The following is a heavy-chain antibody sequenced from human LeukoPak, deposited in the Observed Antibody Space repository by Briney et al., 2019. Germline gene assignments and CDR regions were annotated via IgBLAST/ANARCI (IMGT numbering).Heavy chain of an antibody. D-gene: IGHD3-3*01. V-gene: IGHV4-34*01. CDR2: INHSGST. J-gene: IGHJ6*03. Sequence: PSETLSLTCAVYGGSFSGYYWSWIRQPPGKGLEWIGEINHSGSTNYNPSLKSRVTISVDTSKNQFSLKLSSVTAADTAVYYCARGIPNYDFWTYYYYMDVWGKGTTVTVSS. CDR1: GGSFSGYY. CDR3: ARGIPNYDFWTYYYYMDV.